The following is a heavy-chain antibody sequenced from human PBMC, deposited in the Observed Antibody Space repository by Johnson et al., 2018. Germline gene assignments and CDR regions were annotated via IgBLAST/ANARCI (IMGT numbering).Heavy chain of an antibody. CDR3: AGGHYVFWSGHKRDYYYTYMDV. J-gene: IGHJ6*03. D-gene: IGHD3-3*01. V-gene: IGHV4-59*01. CDR1: GGSISSYY. CDR2: IYYSGST. Sequence: QVQLQESGPGLVKPSETLSLTCTVSGGSISSYYWSWIRQPPGKGLEWIGYIYYSGSTNYNPSLKSRVTISVDTSKNQFSLKLSSVTARDTAVYYCAGGHYVFWSGHKRDYYYTYMDVWGKGTTVTVSS.